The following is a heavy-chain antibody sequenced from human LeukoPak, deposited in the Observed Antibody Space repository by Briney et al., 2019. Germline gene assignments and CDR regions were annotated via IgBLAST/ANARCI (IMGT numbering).Heavy chain of an antibody. CDR1: GGSISSYY. CDR2: IYSTGGTSGST. V-gene: IGHV4-4*08. CDR3: ARSCRILDIVATIRARLGGNGFDI. J-gene: IGHJ3*02. Sequence: SETLSLTCTVSGGSISSYYWSWIRQPPGKGLEWIGYIYSTGGTSGSTNYNPSLKSRVTISVDTSKNQFFLNLSSVTAADKAVYYCARSCRILDIVATIRARLGGNGFDIWGQGTMVTVSS. D-gene: IGHD5-12*01.